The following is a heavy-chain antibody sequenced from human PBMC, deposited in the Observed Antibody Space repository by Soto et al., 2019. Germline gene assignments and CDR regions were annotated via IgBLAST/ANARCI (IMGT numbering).Heavy chain of an antibody. V-gene: IGHV1-46*01. J-gene: IGHJ3*01. CDR2: INPSDGST. CDR1: GYTFTCYY. CDR3: ALNAFDF. Sequence: ASVKVSCKASGYTFTCYYMHLVRQAPGQGLEWMGIINPSDGSTGYAQKFQGRVTMTRDTSTTTVYMEVSSLRSEDTAVYYCALNAFDFWGQGTMVTVSS.